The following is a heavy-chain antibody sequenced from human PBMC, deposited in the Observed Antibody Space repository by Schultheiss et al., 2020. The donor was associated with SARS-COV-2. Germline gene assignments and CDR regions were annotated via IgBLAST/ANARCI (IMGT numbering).Heavy chain of an antibody. CDR2: TRNKANSYTT. Sequence: GESLKISCTASGFTFGDYAMSWVRQAPGKGLEWVGRTRNKANSYTTEYAASVKGRFTISRDDSKSIAYLQMNSLKTEDTAVYYCTRGMSGYYTGRFDPWGQGTLVTVSS. D-gene: IGHD3-3*01. J-gene: IGHJ5*02. V-gene: IGHV3-49*04. CDR1: GFTFGDYA. CDR3: TRGMSGYYTGRFDP.